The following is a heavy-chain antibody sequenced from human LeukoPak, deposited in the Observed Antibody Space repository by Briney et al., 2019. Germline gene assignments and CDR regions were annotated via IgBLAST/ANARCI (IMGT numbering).Heavy chain of an antibody. J-gene: IGHJ6*03. D-gene: IGHD2-2*01. V-gene: IGHV4-39*07. CDR3: ARDVFGYQPRDRYYYYYMDV. Sequence: SETLSLTCTVSSGSISSTTYYWAWIRQPPGKGLEWIGRIYTSGSTNYNPSLKSRVTISVDTSKNQFSLKLSSVTAADTAVYYCARDVFGYQPRDRYYYYYMDVWGKGTTVTVSS. CDR1: SGSISSTTYY. CDR2: IYTSGST.